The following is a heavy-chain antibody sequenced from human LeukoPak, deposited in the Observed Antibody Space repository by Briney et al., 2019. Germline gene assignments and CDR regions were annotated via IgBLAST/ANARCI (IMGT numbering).Heavy chain of an antibody. CDR3: ARVPLNYYYYYMDV. Sequence: SETLSLTCTVSGGSISSYYWSWIRQPPGKGLEWIWYIYYSGSTNYNPSLKSRVTISVDTSKNQFSLKLSSVTAADTAVYYCARVPLNYYYYYMDVWGKGTTVTVSS. J-gene: IGHJ6*03. V-gene: IGHV4-59*01. CDR2: IYYSGST. CDR1: GGSISSYY.